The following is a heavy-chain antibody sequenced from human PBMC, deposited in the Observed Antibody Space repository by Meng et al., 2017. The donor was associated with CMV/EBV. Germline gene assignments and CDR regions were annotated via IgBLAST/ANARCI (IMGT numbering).Heavy chain of an antibody. Sequence: GGSLRLSCAASGFTFSSYAMYWVRQAPGKGLEWVAVISYDGSNKYYADSVKGRFTISRDNSKNTLYLQMNSLRAEDTAVYYCARSPFEYYYDSSGYYSYWGQGTLVTVSS. CDR2: ISYDGSNK. J-gene: IGHJ4*02. CDR1: GFTFSSYA. V-gene: IGHV3-30*04. D-gene: IGHD3-22*01. CDR3: ARSPFEYYYDSSGYYSY.